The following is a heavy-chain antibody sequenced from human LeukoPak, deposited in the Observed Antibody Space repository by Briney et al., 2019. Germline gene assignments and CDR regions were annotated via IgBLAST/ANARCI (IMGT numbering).Heavy chain of an antibody. CDR2: IYTSGST. Sequence: SQTLSLTCTVSGGSISSGSYYWSWIRQPAGKGLEWIGRIYTSGSTNYNPSLKRRVTISVDTSKNQFSLKLSSVTAADTAVYYCARDKVGAQPFDYWGQGTLVTVSS. J-gene: IGHJ4*02. V-gene: IGHV4-61*02. D-gene: IGHD1-26*01. CDR3: ARDKVGAQPFDY. CDR1: GGSISSGSYY.